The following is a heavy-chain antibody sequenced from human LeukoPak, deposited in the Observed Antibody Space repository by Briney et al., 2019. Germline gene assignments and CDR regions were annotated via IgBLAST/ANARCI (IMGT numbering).Heavy chain of an antibody. CDR2: IYYSGST. J-gene: IGHJ6*02. D-gene: IGHD2-21*02. Sequence: PSETLSLTCTVSGGSISSSSYYWGWIRQPPGMGLEWIGYIYYSGSTYYNPSLKSRVTISVDTSKNQFSLNLSSVTAADTAVYYCARDRVLVTAYYGMDVWGQGTTVTVSS. CDR1: GGSISSSSYY. CDR3: ARDRVLVTAYYGMDV. V-gene: IGHV4-61*01.